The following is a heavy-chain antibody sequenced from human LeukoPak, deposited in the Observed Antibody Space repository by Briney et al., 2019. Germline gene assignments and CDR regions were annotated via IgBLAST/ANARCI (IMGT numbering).Heavy chain of an antibody. V-gene: IGHV4-34*01. D-gene: IGHD5-24*01. Sequence: SETLSLTCAVYGGSFSGYYWSWIRQPPGKGPEWIGEINHSGSTNYNPSLKSRVTISVDTSKNQFSLKLSSVTAADTAVYYCARRSGGWLQLGSGYFDLWGRGTLVTVSS. J-gene: IGHJ2*01. CDR1: GGSFSGYY. CDR3: ARRSGGWLQLGSGYFDL. CDR2: INHSGST.